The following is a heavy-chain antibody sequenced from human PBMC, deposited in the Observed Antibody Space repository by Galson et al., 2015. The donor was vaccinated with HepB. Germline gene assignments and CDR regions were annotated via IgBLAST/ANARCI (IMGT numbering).Heavy chain of an antibody. J-gene: IGHJ3*02. CDR3: ARERTIVGARYDAFDI. CDR2: ISYDGSNK. CDR1: GFTFSSYA. D-gene: IGHD1-26*01. Sequence: SLRLSCAASGFTFSSYAMHWVRQAPGKGLEWVAVISYDGSNKYYADSVKGRFTISRDNSKNTLYLQMNSLRAEDTAVYYCARERTIVGARYDAFDIWGQGTMVTVSS. V-gene: IGHV3-30-3*01.